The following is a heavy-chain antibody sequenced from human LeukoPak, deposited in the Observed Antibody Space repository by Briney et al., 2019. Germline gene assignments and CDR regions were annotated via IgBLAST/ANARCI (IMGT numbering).Heavy chain of an antibody. D-gene: IGHD1-26*01. CDR2: IYHSGST. J-gene: IGHJ5*02. V-gene: IGHV4-38-2*01. Sequence: PSETLSLTCAVSGYSISSGYYWGWIRPPPGKGLEWIGSIYHSGSTYYNPSLKSLVTISVDTSKNQFSLKLSSVTAADTAVYYCAKHGGKKYNWFDPWGQGTLVTVSS. CDR1: GYSISSGYY. CDR3: AKHGGKKYNWFDP.